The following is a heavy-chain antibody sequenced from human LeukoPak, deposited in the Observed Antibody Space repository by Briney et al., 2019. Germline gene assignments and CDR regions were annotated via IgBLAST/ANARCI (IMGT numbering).Heavy chain of an antibody. J-gene: IGHJ4*02. V-gene: IGHV3-23*01. CDR2: VSASGGTT. CDR1: GFTFSNFA. Sequence: GALRLSCAASGFTFSNFAMSWVRQAPGKGLEWVSSVSASGGTTYYADSVKGRFTISRDNSKNTFNLQMNSLRAEDTALYYCAKDFHGDFPYFFDYWGQGTLVTVSS. CDR3: AKDFHGDFPYFFDY.